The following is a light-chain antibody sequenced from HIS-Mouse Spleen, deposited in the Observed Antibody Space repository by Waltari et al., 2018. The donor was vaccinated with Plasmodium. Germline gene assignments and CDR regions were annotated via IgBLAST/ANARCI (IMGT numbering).Light chain of an antibody. CDR3: QSADSSGTYV. CDR2: NDS. CDR1: ALPKQY. V-gene: IGLV3-25*03. J-gene: IGLJ1*01. Sequence: SYELTQPPSVSVSPGQTARITCSGDALPKQYAYWYQQKPGQAPVLVIYNDSERPSGIPERCSGSSSGRTVTLTISGVQAEDEADYYCQSADSSGTYVFGTGTKVTVL.